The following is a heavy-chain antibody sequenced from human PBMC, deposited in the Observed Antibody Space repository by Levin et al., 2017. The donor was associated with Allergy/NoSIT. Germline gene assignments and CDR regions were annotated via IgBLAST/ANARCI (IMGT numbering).Heavy chain of an antibody. Sequence: PGGSLRLSCKASGYTFTSYGISWVRQAPGQGLEWMGWISAYNGNTNYAQKLQGRVTMTTDTSTSTAYMELRSLRSDDTAVYYCARDLSRSGYYIGDAFDIWGQGTMVTVSS. J-gene: IGHJ3*02. CDR2: ISAYNGNT. CDR1: GYTFTSYG. CDR3: ARDLSRSGYYIGDAFDI. V-gene: IGHV1-18*01. D-gene: IGHD3-3*01.